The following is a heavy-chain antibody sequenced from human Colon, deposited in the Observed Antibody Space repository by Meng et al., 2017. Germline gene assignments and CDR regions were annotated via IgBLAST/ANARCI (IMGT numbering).Heavy chain of an antibody. CDR2: MNPNNGNT. Sequence: QVQLLQVRAEVRKPGASVKVTGKASGYTFTSSDINWVRQATGRGLEWLGWMNPNNGNTGSAQKFQGRVSMTRDTSIGTAYMELSGLTSEDTAVYYCARTAMLDSWGQGTLVTVSS. J-gene: IGHJ5*01. CDR1: GYTFTSSD. V-gene: IGHV1-8*01. D-gene: IGHD2-2*01. CDR3: ARTAMLDS.